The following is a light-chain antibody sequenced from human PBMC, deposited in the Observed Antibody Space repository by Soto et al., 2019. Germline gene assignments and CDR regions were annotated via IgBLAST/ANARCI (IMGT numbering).Light chain of an antibody. J-gene: IGKJ1*01. CDR1: QSVSSN. CDR3: QHYGSSLWT. V-gene: IGKV3-15*01. Sequence: EIVMTQCPATLSVSPGERATLSCGASQSVSSNLAWYQQKPGQAPRLLIYGASTRATGIPARFSGSGSGTDFTLTISRLEPEDFAVYYCQHYGSSLWTFGQGTKVDIK. CDR2: GAS.